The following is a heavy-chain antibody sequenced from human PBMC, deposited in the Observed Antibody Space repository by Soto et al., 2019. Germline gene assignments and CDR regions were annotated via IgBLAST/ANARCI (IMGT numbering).Heavy chain of an antibody. CDR2: IYYSGST. V-gene: IGHV4-59*01. J-gene: IGHJ3*02. CDR1: GGSISSYY. Sequence: QVQLQESGPGLVKPSETLSLTCTVSGGSISSYYWSWIRQPPGKGLEWIGYIYYSGSTNYNPSLKSRVTISVDTSKNQFSLKLSSVTAADTAVYYCARDRRDIVAGDAFDIWGQGTMVTVSS. D-gene: IGHD2-15*01. CDR3: ARDRRDIVAGDAFDI.